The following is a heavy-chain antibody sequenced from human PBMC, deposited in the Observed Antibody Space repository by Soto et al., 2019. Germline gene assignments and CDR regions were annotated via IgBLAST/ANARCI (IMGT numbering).Heavy chain of an antibody. Sequence: QVRLVESGGGVVQPGRSLRLSCAASGFTFSSYAMHWVRQAPGKGLEWVAVISYDGSNKYYADSVKGRFTISRDNSKNTLYLQMNSLRAEDTAVYYCASNDYGDYWGQGTLVTVSS. CDR2: ISYDGSNK. CDR1: GFTFSSYA. V-gene: IGHV3-30-3*01. CDR3: ASNDYGDY. J-gene: IGHJ4*02.